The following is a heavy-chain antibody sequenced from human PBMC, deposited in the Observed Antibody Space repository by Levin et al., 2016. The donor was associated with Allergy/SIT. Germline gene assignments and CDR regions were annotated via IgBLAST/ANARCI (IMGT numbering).Heavy chain of an antibody. Sequence: SETLSLTCTVSGGSISSSSYYWGWIRQPPGKGLEWIGSIYYSGSTYYNPSLKSRVTISVDTSKNQFSLKLSSVTAADTAVYYCARPRGGDPLSGWEFDYWGQGTLVTVSS. CDR3: ARPRGGDPLSGWEFDY. CDR1: GGSISSSSYY. V-gene: IGHV4-39*01. CDR2: IYYSGST. J-gene: IGHJ4*02. D-gene: IGHD6-19*01.